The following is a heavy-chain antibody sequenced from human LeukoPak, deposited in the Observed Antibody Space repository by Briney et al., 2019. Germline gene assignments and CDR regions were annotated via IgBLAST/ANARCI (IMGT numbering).Heavy chain of an antibody. CDR2: ISGSGGST. Sequence: GGSLRLSCAASGFTFSSYAMSRVRQAPGKGLEWVSAISGSGGSTYYADSVKGRFTISRDNSKNTLYLQMNSLRAEDTAVYYCAKDGGAFYYYYGMDVWGQGTTVTVSS. V-gene: IGHV3-23*01. CDR3: AKDGGAFYYYYGMDV. CDR1: GFTFSSYA. D-gene: IGHD3-3*01. J-gene: IGHJ6*02.